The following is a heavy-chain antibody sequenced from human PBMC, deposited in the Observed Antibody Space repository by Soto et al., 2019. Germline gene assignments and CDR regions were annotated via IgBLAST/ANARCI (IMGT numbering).Heavy chain of an antibody. J-gene: IGHJ4*02. CDR3: ARKSRDTAMATPFDY. CDR2: INHSGST. V-gene: IGHV4-34*01. Sequence: SETLSLTCAVYGGSFSGYYWSWIRQPPGKGLEWIGEINHSGSTNYNPSLKSRVTISVDTSKNQFSLKLSSVTAADTAVYYCARKSRDTAMATPFDYWGQGTLVTVSS. D-gene: IGHD5-18*01. CDR1: GGSFSGYY.